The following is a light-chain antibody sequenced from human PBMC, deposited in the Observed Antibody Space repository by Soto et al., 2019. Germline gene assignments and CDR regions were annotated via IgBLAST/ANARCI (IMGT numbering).Light chain of an antibody. Sequence: DIQMTQSPSSLSASVGDRVTITCRASQGIRNELGWYQQRPGKAPKRLIYDASSLQSGVPSRFSGSGSGTEFILTISSLQSEDFATYYCLQHNNYPWTFGQGTKVEIK. CDR2: DAS. V-gene: IGKV1-17*01. CDR3: LQHNNYPWT. CDR1: QGIRNE. J-gene: IGKJ1*01.